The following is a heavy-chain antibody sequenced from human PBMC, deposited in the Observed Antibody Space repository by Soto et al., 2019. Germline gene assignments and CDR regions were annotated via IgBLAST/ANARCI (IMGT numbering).Heavy chain of an antibody. V-gene: IGHV3-23*01. D-gene: IGHD2-2*01. Sequence: GGSLSLSCAASGFTFSSYAMSWVRQAPGKGLEWVSVVRGDGTSTYYADSVKGRFTISRDNSKNTLYLQMNSLRVEDTAVYCCAKTPFTSAWSPFDYWGQGTLVTVSS. CDR3: AKTPFTSAWSPFDY. J-gene: IGHJ4*02. CDR2: VRGDGTST. CDR1: GFTFSSYA.